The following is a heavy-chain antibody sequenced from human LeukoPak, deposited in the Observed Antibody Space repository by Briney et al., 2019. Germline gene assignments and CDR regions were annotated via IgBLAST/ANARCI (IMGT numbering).Heavy chain of an antibody. CDR3: ARDAFAIVGATIGYFDY. Sequence: GGSLRLSCAASGFTFSSYAMHWVRHAPGKGLEWVAVISYDGSNKYYADSVKGRFTISRDNSKNTLYLQMNSLRAEDTAVYYCARDAFAIVGATIGYFDYWGQGTLVTVSS. D-gene: IGHD1-26*01. J-gene: IGHJ4*02. V-gene: IGHV3-30-3*01. CDR2: ISYDGSNK. CDR1: GFTFSSYA.